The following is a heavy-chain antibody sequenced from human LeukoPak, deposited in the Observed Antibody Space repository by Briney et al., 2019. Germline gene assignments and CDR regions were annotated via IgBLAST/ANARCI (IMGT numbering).Heavy chain of an antibody. Sequence: PGGSLRLSCAASGFTVSSNYMSWVRQAPGKGLEWVSVIYSGGSTYYADSVKGRFTISRDNSKNTLYLQMNSLRAEDTAVYYCARHGVGSGYVLDYWGQGTLVTVSS. V-gene: IGHV3-66*04. CDR3: ARHGVGSGYVLDY. D-gene: IGHD5-12*01. CDR2: IYSGGST. CDR1: GFTVSSNY. J-gene: IGHJ4*02.